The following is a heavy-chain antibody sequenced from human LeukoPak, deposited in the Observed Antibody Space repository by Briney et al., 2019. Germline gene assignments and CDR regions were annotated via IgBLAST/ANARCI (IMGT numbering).Heavy chain of an antibody. Sequence: PGGSLRLSCAASGFTFSSYSMNWVRQAPGKGLEWVSSISSSSSYIYYADSVKGRFTISRDNAKNSLYLQMNSLRAEDTAVYYCARDKDGDYLLDYWGQGTLVTVSS. CDR1: GFTFSSYS. V-gene: IGHV3-21*01. J-gene: IGHJ4*02. D-gene: IGHD4-17*01. CDR3: ARDKDGDYLLDY. CDR2: ISSSSSYI.